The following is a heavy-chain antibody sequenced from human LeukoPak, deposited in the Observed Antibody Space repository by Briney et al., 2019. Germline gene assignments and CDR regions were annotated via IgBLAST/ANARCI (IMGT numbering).Heavy chain of an antibody. Sequence: GGSLRLSCAASGLTFSSYAMSWVRQAPGKGLEWVAFIRYDGSNKYYADSVKGRFTISRDNSKNTLYLQMNSLRAEDTAVYYCAKDRHSDYYYYYMDVWGKGTTVTISS. CDR1: GLTFSSYA. CDR2: IRYDGSNK. V-gene: IGHV3-30*02. CDR3: AKDRHSDYYYYYMDV. J-gene: IGHJ6*03.